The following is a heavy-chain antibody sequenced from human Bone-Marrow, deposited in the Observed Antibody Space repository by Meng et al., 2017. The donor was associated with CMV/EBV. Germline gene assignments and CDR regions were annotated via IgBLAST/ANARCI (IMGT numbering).Heavy chain of an antibody. D-gene: IGHD3-3*01. J-gene: IGHJ5*02. Sequence: SETLSLTCAVSGGSISSSNWWSWVRQPPGKGLEWIGEINHSGSTNYNPSLKSRVTISVDTSKNQFSLKLSSVTAADTAVYYCARGVGFWSGYPLGAWGQGTLVTVSS. CDR2: INHSGST. CDR1: GGSISSSNW. CDR3: ARGVGFWSGYPLGA. V-gene: IGHV4-4*02.